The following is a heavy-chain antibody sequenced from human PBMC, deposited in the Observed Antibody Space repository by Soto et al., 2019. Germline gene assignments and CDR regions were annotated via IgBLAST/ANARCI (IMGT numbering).Heavy chain of an antibody. CDR3: ASQVASYYDFWSGYAGYAFDI. V-gene: IGHV5-51*01. CDR1: GYSFTSYW. D-gene: IGHD3-3*01. J-gene: IGHJ3*02. CDR2: IYPGASDT. Sequence: GQSLKISCKGSGYSFTSYWIGRVRQMPGKGLQWKGIIYPGASDTRYSPSFQCQVTISAVKSIITAYLQWSGLKASDTAMYFCASQVASYYDFWSGYAGYAFDIWDQETIVTISS.